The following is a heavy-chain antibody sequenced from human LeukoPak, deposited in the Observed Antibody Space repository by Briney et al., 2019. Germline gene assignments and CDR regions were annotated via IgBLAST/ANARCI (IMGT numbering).Heavy chain of an antibody. D-gene: IGHD3-3*01. J-gene: IGHJ6*03. CDR2: MNPNSGNT. V-gene: IGHV1-8*03. Sequence: ASVKVSCKASGYTFTSYGISWVRQAPGQGLEWMGWMNPNSGNTGYAQKFQGRVTITRNTSISTAYMELSSLRSEDTAVYYCARAPTLATYYDFWSGYSPNYYYYMDVWGKGTTVTVSS. CDR3: ARAPTLATYYDFWSGYSPNYYYYMDV. CDR1: GYTFTSYG.